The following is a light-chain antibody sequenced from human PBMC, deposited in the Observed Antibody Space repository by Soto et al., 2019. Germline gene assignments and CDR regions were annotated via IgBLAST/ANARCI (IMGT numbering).Light chain of an antibody. J-gene: IGKJ1*01. V-gene: IGKV1-5*03. CDR1: QTISSW. Sequence: DIQMTQSPSPLSGSVGDRVTITCRASQTISSWLAWYQQKPGKAPKLLIYKASTLKSGVPSRFSGSGSGTEFTLTISSLQPDDFATYYCQNYNSYSEEFGQGTKVDIK. CDR2: KAS. CDR3: QNYNSYSEE.